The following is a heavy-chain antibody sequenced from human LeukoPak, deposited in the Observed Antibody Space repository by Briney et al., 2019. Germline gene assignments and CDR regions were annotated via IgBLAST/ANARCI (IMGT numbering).Heavy chain of an antibody. J-gene: IGHJ4*02. D-gene: IGHD5-18*01. CDR2: IWYGGSNK. V-gene: IGHV3-33*01. Sequence: GGSLRLSCAASGFTFSSYGMHGVRQAPGKGLEGVAVIWYGGSNKYYADCVKGRFTISRDNSKNTLYLQMNSLRAEDTAVYYCARARGTAIHDYWGQGTLVTVSS. CDR3: ARARGTAIHDY. CDR1: GFTFSSYG.